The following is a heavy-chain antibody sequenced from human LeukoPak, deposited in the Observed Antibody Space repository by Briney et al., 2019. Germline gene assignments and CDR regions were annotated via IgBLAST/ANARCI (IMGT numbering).Heavy chain of an antibody. D-gene: IGHD2-2*01. J-gene: IGHJ5*02. CDR2: IYTSGST. CDR1: DGAIRSNC. Sequence: TQALDSTISDGAIRSNCGGLIGRPLVKELEWIGYIYTSGSTNYNPSLKSRVTISVDTSKNQFSLKLSSVTAADTAVYYCARGPRYCSSTSCRHNWFDPWGQGTLVTVSS. V-gene: IGHV4-4*09. CDR3: ARGPRYCSSTSCRHNWFDP.